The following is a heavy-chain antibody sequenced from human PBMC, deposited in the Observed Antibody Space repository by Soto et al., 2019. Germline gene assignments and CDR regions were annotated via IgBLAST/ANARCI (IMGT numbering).Heavy chain of an antibody. CDR2: ISPYNGDT. CDR3: TRGDRQADYGDEWCFDL. CDR1: GYTFNNYC. Sequence: ASVKVSCKASGYTFNNYCISWVRQAPGQGLEWMGWISPYNGDTNSAPRLQGRVTMTTDTSTSTAYMELRSLRSDDTAVYYCTRGDRQADYGDEWCFDLWGRGXLVTVYS. D-gene: IGHD4-17*01. V-gene: IGHV1-18*01. J-gene: IGHJ2*01.